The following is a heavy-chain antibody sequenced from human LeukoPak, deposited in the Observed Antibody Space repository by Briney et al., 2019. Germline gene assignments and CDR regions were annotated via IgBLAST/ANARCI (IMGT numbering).Heavy chain of an antibody. Sequence: SVKVSCKASGGTFTSYAISWVRQAPGQGLEWMGGIIPIFGTANYAQKFQGRVTITTDESKRKAYMELSSRRAEDTAVYYCARGGSGYQLLGYSYYSYMDVWGKGTTVTVSS. CDR2: IIPIFGTA. J-gene: IGHJ6*03. CDR1: GGTFTSYA. CDR3: ARGGSGYQLLGYSYYSYMDV. V-gene: IGHV1-69*05. D-gene: IGHD2-2*01.